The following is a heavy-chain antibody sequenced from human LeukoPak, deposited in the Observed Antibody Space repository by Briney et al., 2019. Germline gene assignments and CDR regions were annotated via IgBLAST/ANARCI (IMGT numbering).Heavy chain of an antibody. CDR1: GGSISSGGYY. J-gene: IGHJ3*02. CDR2: IYYSGST. V-gene: IGHV4-31*03. CDR3: ARDRFTVTTGGAFDI. Sequence: PSQTLSLTCTVSGGSISSGGYYWSWIRQHPGKGLEWIGYIYYSGSTYYNPSLKSRVTISVDTSKNQFSLKLSSVTAADTAVYYCARDRFTVTTGGAFDIWGQGTMVTVSS. D-gene: IGHD4-17*01.